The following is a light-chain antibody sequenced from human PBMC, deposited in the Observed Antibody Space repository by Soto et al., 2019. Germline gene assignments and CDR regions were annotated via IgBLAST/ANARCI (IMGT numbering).Light chain of an antibody. V-gene: IGKV3-20*01. CDR3: QQYGSPPT. Sequence: EVVLTQSPGTLSLSSGERATLSCRASQSLSSIYLAWYQQKPGQAPRLLMYGASNRATRIPDRFSGSGSGTDFTLTISRLEPEDFAVYYCQQYGSPPTFGQGTRLEIK. CDR2: GAS. CDR1: QSLSSIY. J-gene: IGKJ5*01.